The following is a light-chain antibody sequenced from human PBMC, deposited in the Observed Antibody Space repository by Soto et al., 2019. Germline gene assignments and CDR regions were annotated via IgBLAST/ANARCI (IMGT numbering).Light chain of an antibody. CDR3: QQLFMYPPT. J-gene: IGKJ3*01. CDR2: GAS. V-gene: IGKV3-20*01. Sequence: EIVLTQSPGTLSLSPGERATLSCRASQSVSSRFLAWYQQKPGQAPRLLMYGASNRATGIPDRFSGTGSGTEFTLTISSLQSEDFATYYCQQLFMYPPTFGPGTKVDIK. CDR1: QSVSSRF.